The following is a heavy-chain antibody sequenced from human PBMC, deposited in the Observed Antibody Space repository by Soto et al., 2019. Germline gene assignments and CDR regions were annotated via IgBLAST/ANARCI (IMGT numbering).Heavy chain of an antibody. CDR1: GGSITTGGYY. CDR3: ARTKCSGGSCYSWSLDY. V-gene: IGHV4-31*03. J-gene: IGHJ4*02. Sequence: SETLSLTCTVSGGSITTGGYYWSWIRQLPGKGLEGIGHRYYSESTYYNPSLKSRVSISLDTSKNQFSLKLSFVTAADTAMYYCARTKCSGGSCYSWSLDYWGQGTPVTVSS. D-gene: IGHD2-15*01. CDR2: RYYSEST.